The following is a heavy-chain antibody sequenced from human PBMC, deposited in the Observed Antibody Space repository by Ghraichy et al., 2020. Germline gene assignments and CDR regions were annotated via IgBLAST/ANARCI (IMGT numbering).Heavy chain of an antibody. CDR2: IIHSGIT. D-gene: IGHD6-19*01. CDR1: GGSLSSFY. J-gene: IGHJ6*01. Sequence: SETLSLTCSVSGGSLSSFYWSWIRQSPGKGLEWVGYIIHSGITNYNPSLKSRVTISVDMSTNQFSLQLNSVTAADTAVYYCARIRGAVPRSYHYNTGLDVWGQVSTGTVS. V-gene: IGHV4-34*12. CDR3: ARIRGAVPRSYHYNTGLDV.